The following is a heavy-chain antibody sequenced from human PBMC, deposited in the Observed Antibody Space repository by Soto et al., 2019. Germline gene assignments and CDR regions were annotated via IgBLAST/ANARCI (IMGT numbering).Heavy chain of an antibody. CDR1: GGSISSSSYY. Sequence: SETLSLTCTVSGGSISSSSYYWGWIRQPPGKGLEWIGSIYYSGSTYYNPSLKSRVTISVDTSKNQFSLKLSSVTAADTAVYYCARLGPNIVATSNAFDIWGQGTMVTVSS. D-gene: IGHD5-12*01. CDR2: IYYSGST. V-gene: IGHV4-39*01. CDR3: ARLGPNIVATSNAFDI. J-gene: IGHJ3*02.